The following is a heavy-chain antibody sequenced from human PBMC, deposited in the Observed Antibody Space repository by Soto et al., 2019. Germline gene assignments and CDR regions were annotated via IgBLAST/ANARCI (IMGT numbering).Heavy chain of an antibody. J-gene: IGHJ5*02. Sequence: QVQLVQSGAEVKKPGSSVKVSCKASGGTFSSYTISWVRQAPGQGLEWMGRIIPILGIANYAQKFQGRVTITADKSTSTADMELRSLRSEDTAVYYCASITGTGGGEYNWFDPWGQGTLVTVSS. V-gene: IGHV1-69*02. D-gene: IGHD1-20*01. CDR2: IIPILGIA. CDR3: ASITGTGGGEYNWFDP. CDR1: GGTFSSYT.